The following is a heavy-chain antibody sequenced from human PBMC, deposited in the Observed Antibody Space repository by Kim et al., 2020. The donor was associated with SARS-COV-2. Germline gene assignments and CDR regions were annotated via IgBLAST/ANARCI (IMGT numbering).Heavy chain of an antibody. CDR3: AKEGSGSYYYYYGMDV. CDR1: GFTFSSYA. Sequence: GGSLRLSCAASGFTFSSYAMSWVRQAPGKGLEWVSVIYSGDSSTYYADSVKGRFTISRDNSKNTLYLQMNSLRAEDTAVYYCAKEGSGSYYYYYGMDVWGQGTTVTVSS. D-gene: IGHD1-26*01. CDR2: IYSGDSST. V-gene: IGHV3-23*03. J-gene: IGHJ6*02.